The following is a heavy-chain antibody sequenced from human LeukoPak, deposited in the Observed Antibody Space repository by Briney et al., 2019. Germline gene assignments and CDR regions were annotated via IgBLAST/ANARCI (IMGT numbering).Heavy chain of an antibody. CDR3: ARDFDATYYYGSGSDY. D-gene: IGHD3-10*01. J-gene: IGHJ4*02. Sequence: GASVKVSCKASGYSFTGYYMHWVRQAPGQGLEWMGWINPNSGGTKYAQKFQGRVTMTRDTSISTTYMELSRLRSDVPAVYYCARDFDATYYYGSGSDYWGQGTLVTVSS. CDR2: INPNSGGT. CDR1: GYSFTGYY. V-gene: IGHV1-2*02.